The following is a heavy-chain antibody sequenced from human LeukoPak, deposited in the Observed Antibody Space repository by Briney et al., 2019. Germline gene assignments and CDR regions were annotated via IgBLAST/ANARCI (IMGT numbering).Heavy chain of an antibody. V-gene: IGHV1-69*04. CDR1: GGTFSSYA. J-gene: IGHJ4*02. CDR2: IIPILGIA. CDR3: AGGVGIAVAGTKTYFDY. Sequence: ASVKVSCKASGGTFSSYAISWVRQAPGQGLEWMGRIIPILGIANYAQKFQGRVTITADKSTSTAYMELSSLRSEDTAVYYCAGGVGIAVAGTKTYFDYWGQGTLVTVSS. D-gene: IGHD6-19*01.